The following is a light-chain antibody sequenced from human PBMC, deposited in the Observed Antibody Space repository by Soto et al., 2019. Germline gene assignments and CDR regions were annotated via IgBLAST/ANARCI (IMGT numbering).Light chain of an antibody. CDR2: KAS. J-gene: IGKJ2*01. V-gene: IGKV1-5*03. CDR3: QQYKSYSYT. Sequence: DIPMTQSPSTLSASVGDRVTITCRASQSISSWLAWYQQKPGKAPNLLIYKASTLESGVPSRFSGSGSGTEFTLTISSLQPDDFATYYCQQYKSYSYTFGQGTNLEIK. CDR1: QSISSW.